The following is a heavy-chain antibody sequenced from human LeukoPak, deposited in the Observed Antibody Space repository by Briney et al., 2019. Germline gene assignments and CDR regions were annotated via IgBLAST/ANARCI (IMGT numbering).Heavy chain of an antibody. CDR3: ARAPAPIKYNMDY. CDR1: GYTFTSYG. CDR2: ISSNSDAS. D-gene: IGHD1-14*01. V-gene: IGHV1-2*02. Sequence: GASVKVSCKASGYTFTSYGISWVRQAPGQGPEWMGWISSNSDASNQAEKFQGRVTMTRDTSISTVYMELSRLTSDDTAVYYCARAPAPIKYNMDYWGQGTLVTVSS. J-gene: IGHJ4*02.